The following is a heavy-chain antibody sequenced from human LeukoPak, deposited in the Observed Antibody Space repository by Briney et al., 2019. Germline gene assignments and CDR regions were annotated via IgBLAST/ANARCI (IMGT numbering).Heavy chain of an antibody. Sequence: GGSLRLSCAASGFTFDDYAMHWVRHAPGKGLEWVSYISWNSGSVVYADSVKGRFTISRDNAKNSLYLQMNSLRADDTALYYCAKDATYNSGWTDYWGQGTLVTVSS. J-gene: IGHJ4*02. V-gene: IGHV3-9*01. CDR1: GFTFDDYA. CDR3: AKDATYNSGWTDY. D-gene: IGHD6-19*01. CDR2: ISWNSGSV.